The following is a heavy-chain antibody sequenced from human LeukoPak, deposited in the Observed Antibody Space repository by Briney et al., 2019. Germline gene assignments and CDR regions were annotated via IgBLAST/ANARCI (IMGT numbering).Heavy chain of an antibody. J-gene: IGHJ4*02. D-gene: IGHD3-10*01. Sequence: PSQTLSLIRTVSGGHISRVIYPWSWIRQPAGKELEFIERFFTSGNPNYNPSLKSRVTISLDTSKNPSSLVLSSMTAADTAVYYCAEPVVRGVIDYWGQGTLVTVSS. CDR1: GGHISRVIYP. CDR3: AEPVVRGVIDY. V-gene: IGHV4-61*02. CDR2: FFTSGNP.